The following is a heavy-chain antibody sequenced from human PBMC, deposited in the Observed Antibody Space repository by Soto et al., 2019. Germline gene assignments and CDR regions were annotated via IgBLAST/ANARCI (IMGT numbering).Heavy chain of an antibody. D-gene: IGHD3-22*01. CDR1: GGSISSGGYY. CDR2: IYYSGST. Sequence: QVQLQESGPGLVKPSQTLSLTCTVSGGSISSGGYYWSWIRQHPGKGLEWIGYIYYSGSTYYNPSPKSRVTISVDTSKNQFSLKLSSVTAADTAVYYCASNDSSGYYYVSDWGQGTLVTVSS. V-gene: IGHV4-31*03. CDR3: ASNDSSGYYYVSD. J-gene: IGHJ4*02.